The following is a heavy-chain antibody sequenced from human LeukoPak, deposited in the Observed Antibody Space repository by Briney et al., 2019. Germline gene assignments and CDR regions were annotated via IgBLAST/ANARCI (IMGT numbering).Heavy chain of an antibody. CDR1: RGSISGSIRSYY. CDR2: ISSSGRV. Sequence: SETLSLTCTVSRGSISGSIRSYYWSWLRQPPGKGLEWIGYISSSGRVNDNPSLRSRVTISVDTSKNQFFLNLSSVSAADTAVYYCARIPLGYSGAYDYWGQGTLDTVSP. CDR3: ARIPLGYSGAYDY. V-gene: IGHV4-4*09. D-gene: IGHD5-12*01. J-gene: IGHJ4*02.